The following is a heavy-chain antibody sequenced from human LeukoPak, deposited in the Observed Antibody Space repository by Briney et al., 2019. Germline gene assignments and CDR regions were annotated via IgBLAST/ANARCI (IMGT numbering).Heavy chain of an antibody. J-gene: IGHJ6*02. Sequence: ASVKVSCKASGYTFTSYAMHWVRQAPGQRLEWMGWINAGNGNTKYSQKFQGRVTITRDTSASTAYMELSSLRSEDTAVYYCARVCSSTSCTVHGMDVWGQGTTVTVSS. CDR1: GYTFTSYA. CDR3: ARVCSSTSCTVHGMDV. CDR2: INAGNGNT. D-gene: IGHD2-2*01. V-gene: IGHV1-3*01.